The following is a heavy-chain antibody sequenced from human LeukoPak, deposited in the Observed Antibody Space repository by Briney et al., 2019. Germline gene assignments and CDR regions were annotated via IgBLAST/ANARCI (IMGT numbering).Heavy chain of an antibody. V-gene: IGHV3-73*01. CDR1: GFTFSGSA. Sequence: GGSLRLSCAASGFTFSGSAMHWVRQASGKGLDWVGRIRSKANSYATAYAASVKGRFTISRDDSKNTAYLQMNSLKTEDTAVYYCTRQDGVFQFDYWGQGTLVTVSS. J-gene: IGHJ4*02. CDR2: IRSKANSYAT. D-gene: IGHD3-16*01. CDR3: TRQDGVFQFDY.